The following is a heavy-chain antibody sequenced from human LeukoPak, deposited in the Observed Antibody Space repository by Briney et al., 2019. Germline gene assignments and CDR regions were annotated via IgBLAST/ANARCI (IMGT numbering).Heavy chain of an antibody. J-gene: IGHJ3*02. Sequence: GASVKVSCKASGYTFTGYYMHWVRQAPGKGLEWMGGFDPEDGETIYAQKFQGRVTMTEDTSTDTAYMELSSLRSEDTAVYYCATLTRVEWELLDPRGAFDIWGQGTMVTVSS. CDR1: GYTFTGYY. CDR2: FDPEDGET. V-gene: IGHV1-24*01. D-gene: IGHD1-26*01. CDR3: ATLTRVEWELLDPRGAFDI.